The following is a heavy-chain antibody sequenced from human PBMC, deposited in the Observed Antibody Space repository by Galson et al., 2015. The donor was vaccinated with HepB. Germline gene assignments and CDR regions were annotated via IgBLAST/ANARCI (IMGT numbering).Heavy chain of an antibody. CDR2: IFWDDDK. CDR1: GFSITTSGVG. J-gene: IGHJ6*03. CDR3: GHARKGRQMLPSNYFYYSMGV. Sequence: PALVKPTQTLTLTCTLSGFSITTSGVGVGWIRQPPGKALEWLALIFWDDDKRYSPSLKSRLTITKDTSKNQVVLTMTNVDPVDTATYYCGHARKGRQMLPSNYFYYSMGVWGKGTTVTVSS. V-gene: IGHV2-5*02. D-gene: IGHD1-14*01.